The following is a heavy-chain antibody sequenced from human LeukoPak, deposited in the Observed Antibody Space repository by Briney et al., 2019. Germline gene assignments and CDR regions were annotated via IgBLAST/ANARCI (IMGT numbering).Heavy chain of an antibody. CDR3: AKDPTSVGGRHDWLLDS. CDR1: GSTFSTYT. Sequence: PGGSLRLSCVASGSTFSTYTMNWIRQAPGKGLEWVSGSIGSGGSAFYADSVKGRFSISRDTSKNTLFLHMNNLRAGDTAVYYCAKDPTSVGGRHDWLLDSWGQGTLVTVSS. CDR2: SIGSGGSA. D-gene: IGHD3-9*01. J-gene: IGHJ5*02. V-gene: IGHV3-23*01.